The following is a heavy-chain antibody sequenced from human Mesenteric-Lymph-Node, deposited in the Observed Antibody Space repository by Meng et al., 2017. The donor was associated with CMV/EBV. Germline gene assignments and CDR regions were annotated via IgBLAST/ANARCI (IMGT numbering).Heavy chain of an antibody. D-gene: IGHD2-15*01. CDR1: GFTLSAYW. Sequence: GGSLRLSCAASGFTLSAYWMHWVRQAPGKGLEWVAVISYAGINKNYEDSVKGRFTISRDNSKNTLYLQINSLRPEDTAVYYCARGEYCSGDCFYHFGMDVWGQGTTVTVSS. J-gene: IGHJ6*02. CDR3: ARGEYCSGDCFYHFGMDV. CDR2: ISYAGINK. V-gene: IGHV3-30-3*01.